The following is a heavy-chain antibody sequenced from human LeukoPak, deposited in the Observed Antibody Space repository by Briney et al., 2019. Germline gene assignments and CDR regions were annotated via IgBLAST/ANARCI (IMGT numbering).Heavy chain of an antibody. V-gene: IGHV1-18*01. Sequence: ASVKVSCKTSGYTFASYGISWVRQAPGQGLEWMGWISGYNGNTNYAQNLQGRVTMTTDTSTTTVYMELRSLRSDDTAVYYCARPRVADSFDYWGQGTLVTVSS. CDR2: ISGYNGNT. CDR1: GYTFASYG. D-gene: IGHD6-19*01. J-gene: IGHJ4*02. CDR3: ARPRVADSFDY.